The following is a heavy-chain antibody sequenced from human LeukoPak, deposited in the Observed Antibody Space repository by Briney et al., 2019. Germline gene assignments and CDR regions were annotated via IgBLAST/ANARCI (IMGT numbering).Heavy chain of an antibody. J-gene: IGHJ4*02. CDR1: GDSFISDSYH. Sequence: PSQTLSLTCTVSGDSFISDSYHWSWLRQPPGKGLEWIGYIYNSGSTNYNSSLKSRVTISVDTSTNQFSLTLSPATTAESAADYYAREPGGSAKFDFWGQGTLVTVSS. CDR2: IYNSGST. D-gene: IGHD3-10*01. CDR3: AREPGGSAKFDF. V-gene: IGHV4-61*01.